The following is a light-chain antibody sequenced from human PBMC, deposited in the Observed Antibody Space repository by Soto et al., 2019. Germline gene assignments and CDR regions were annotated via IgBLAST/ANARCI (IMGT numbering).Light chain of an antibody. J-gene: IGLJ1*01. CDR2: EVN. CDR1: SSDIGGYNF. V-gene: IGLV2-14*01. Sequence: SALTQPASVSGSPGQSITISCTGTSSDIGGYNFVSWYQQHPGKAPKLRIYEVNNRPSGVSNRFSGSKSGNTASLTISGLQAEDEADYYCGSYTSSSTYVFGTGNKV. CDR3: GSYTSSSTYV.